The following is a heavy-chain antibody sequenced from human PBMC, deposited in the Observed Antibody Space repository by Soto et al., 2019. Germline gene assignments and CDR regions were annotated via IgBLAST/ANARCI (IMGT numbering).Heavy chain of an antibody. CDR1: GGTFSRYS. D-gene: IGHD2-2*01. J-gene: IGHJ6*02. CDR3: AREDRDRETGLVPAAIDGMDV. V-gene: IGHV1-69*13. CDR2: IIPIFGIP. Sequence: SVKVSCKASGGTFSRYSITWVRQAPGHGHEWIGRIIPIFGIPTYAQKFQGRVTFTADESTSTAYMELSSLRSDDTAVYYCAREDRDRETGLVPAAIDGMDVWGQGTTVTVS.